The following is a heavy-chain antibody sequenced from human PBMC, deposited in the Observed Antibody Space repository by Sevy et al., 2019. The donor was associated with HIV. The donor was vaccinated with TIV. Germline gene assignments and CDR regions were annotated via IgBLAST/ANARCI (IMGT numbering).Heavy chain of an antibody. V-gene: IGHV3-15*06. CDR1: GFTFSNSF. CDR2: ITRKIDGETT. D-gene: IGHD7-27*01. Sequence: GGSLRLSCAASGFTFSNSFMSWARQAPGRGLEWVGRITRKIDGETTLYAAPVKGRFTISREDSRNTMYLQMDSLKIEDTAMYYWGTGDAYDVSGQGTTVTVSS. J-gene: IGHJ3*01. CDR3: GTGDAYDV.